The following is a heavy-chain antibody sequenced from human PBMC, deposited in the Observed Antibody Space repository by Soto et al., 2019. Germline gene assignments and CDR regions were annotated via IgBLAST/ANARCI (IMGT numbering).Heavy chain of an antibody. D-gene: IGHD6-6*01. CDR3: ARHHLEYSSSLGYYGMDV. J-gene: IGHJ6*02. V-gene: IGHV5-10-1*01. CDR2: IDPSDSYT. CDR1: GYSFTSYW. Sequence: GESLKISCKGSGYSFTSYWISWVRQMPGKGLEWMGRIDPSDSYTNYSPSFQGHVTISADKSISTAYLQWSSLKASDTAMYYCARHHLEYSSSLGYYGMDVWGQGTTVTVSS.